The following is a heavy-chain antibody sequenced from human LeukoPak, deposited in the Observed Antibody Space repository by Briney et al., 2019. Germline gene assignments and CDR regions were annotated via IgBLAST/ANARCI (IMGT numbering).Heavy chain of an antibody. CDR1: GGSISGYF. CDR3: ARIPTNAVPAAHNGFDI. D-gene: IGHD2-2*01. V-gene: IGHV4-59*08. CDR2: VYSTGQF. J-gene: IGHJ3*02. Sequence: PSETLSLTCNVSGGSISGYFWSWIRQPPGTGLEWIGYVYSTGQFNYSPSLNRRVTISVDTSKNQLFLRLTSVTAADTAVYYCARIPTNAVPAAHNGFDIWGQGTMLTVSS.